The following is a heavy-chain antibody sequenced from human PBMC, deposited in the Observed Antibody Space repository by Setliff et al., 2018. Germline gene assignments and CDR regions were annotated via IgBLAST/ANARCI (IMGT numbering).Heavy chain of an antibody. D-gene: IGHD3-10*01. CDR3: ARDLNRWFGEFAFDI. J-gene: IGHJ3*02. Sequence: GASVKVSCKASGDTFSTYALSWVRQAPGQGLEWMGGIIPLLETAKYAQKFQGRVTITADKSTSTGYMELSSLRSDDTAVYYCARDLNRWFGEFAFDIWGQGTMVTVSS. CDR1: GDTFSTYA. V-gene: IGHV1-69*06. CDR2: IIPLLETA.